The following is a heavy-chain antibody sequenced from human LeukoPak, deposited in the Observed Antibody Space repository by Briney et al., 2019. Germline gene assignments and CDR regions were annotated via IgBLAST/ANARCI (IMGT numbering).Heavy chain of an antibody. CDR1: GFTFSSYA. D-gene: IGHD5-18*01. Sequence: QSGGSLRLSCAASGFTFSSYAMTWVRQAPGKGLEWVSATSGSGVSTYYADSVKGRFTISRDNSKNTLYLQMNSLRVEDTAVYYCASARGSNYGSLGDWGQGTLVTVSS. CDR2: TSGSGVST. J-gene: IGHJ4*02. CDR3: ASARGSNYGSLGD. V-gene: IGHV3-23*01.